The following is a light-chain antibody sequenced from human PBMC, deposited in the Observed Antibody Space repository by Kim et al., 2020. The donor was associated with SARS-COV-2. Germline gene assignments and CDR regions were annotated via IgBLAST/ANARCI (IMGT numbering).Light chain of an antibody. CDR1: NSNIGAHS. V-gene: IGLV1-44*01. CDR2: GND. J-gene: IGLJ3*02. Sequence: GQWVTISCSGSNSNIGAHSLNWYQQFPGTAPKLLFHGNDQRPSGVLDRFSASKTGTSASLAISGLQSEDEADYYCTVWDGSLNGQVFGGGTQLTVL. CDR3: TVWDGSLNGQV.